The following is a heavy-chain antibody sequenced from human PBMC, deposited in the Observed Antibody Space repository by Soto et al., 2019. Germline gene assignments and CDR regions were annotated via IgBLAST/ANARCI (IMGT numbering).Heavy chain of an antibody. CDR1: GGSFSGYY. CDR2: INHSGST. Sequence: SETLSLTCAVYGGSFSGYYWSWIRQPPGEGLEWIGEINHSGSTNYNPSLKSRVTISVDTSKNQFSLKLSSVTAADTAVYYCARGGLRFLEWLGWFDPWGQRTLVPVSS. V-gene: IGHV4-34*01. CDR3: ARGGLRFLEWLGWFDP. D-gene: IGHD3-3*01. J-gene: IGHJ5*02.